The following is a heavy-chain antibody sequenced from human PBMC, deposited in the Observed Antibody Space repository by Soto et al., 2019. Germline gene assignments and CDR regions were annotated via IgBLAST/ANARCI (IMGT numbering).Heavy chain of an antibody. J-gene: IGHJ6*03. CDR1: GFPFSSYA. CDR3: AKAYYDILTGYYYMDV. Sequence: PGGSLRLSCAASGFPFSSYAMSWVRQAPGKGLEWVSAISGSGGSTYYADSVKGRFTISRDNSKNTLYLQMNSLRAEDTAVYYCAKAYYDILTGYYYMDVWGKGTTVTVSS. CDR2: ISGSGGST. V-gene: IGHV3-23*01. D-gene: IGHD3-9*01.